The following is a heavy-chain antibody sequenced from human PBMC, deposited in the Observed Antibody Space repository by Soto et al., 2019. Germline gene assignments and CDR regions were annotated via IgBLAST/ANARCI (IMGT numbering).Heavy chain of an antibody. CDR2: IIPIFGTA. CDR3: AREKIVATIFDYYYYGMDV. CDR1: GGTFSSYA. V-gene: IGHV1-69*13. Sequence: SVKVSCKASGGTFSSYAISWVRQAPGQGLEWMGGIIPIFGTANYAQKFQGRVTITADESTSTAYMELSSLRSDDTAVYYCAREKIVATIFDYYYYGMDVWGQGTTVTVSS. J-gene: IGHJ6*02. D-gene: IGHD5-12*01.